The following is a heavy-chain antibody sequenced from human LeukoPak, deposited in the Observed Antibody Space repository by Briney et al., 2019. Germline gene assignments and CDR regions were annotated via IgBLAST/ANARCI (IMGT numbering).Heavy chain of an antibody. CDR2: ISYDGSNK. V-gene: IGHV3-30*18. Sequence: GGSLRLSCVASGFTFSSYGMHWVRQDPGKGREWVAVISYDGSNKYYADSVKGRFTISRDNSKNTLYLQMNSLRAEDTAVYYCAKDRDFWSGYHFDYWGQGTLVTVSS. J-gene: IGHJ4*02. CDR3: AKDRDFWSGYHFDY. D-gene: IGHD3-3*01. CDR1: GFTFSSYG.